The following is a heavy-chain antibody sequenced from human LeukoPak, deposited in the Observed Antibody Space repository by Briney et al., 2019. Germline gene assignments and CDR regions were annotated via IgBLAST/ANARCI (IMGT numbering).Heavy chain of an antibody. CDR2: ISGSGDKT. Sequence: GGSLRLSCASSGFIFSSYAMSWVRQAPGKRLEWVSGISGSGDKTHYVESVKGRFTISRDNSKNTLYLQMNSLRAEDTAVYSCAKVSWAYYFDYWGQGTLVTVSS. CDR1: GFIFSSYA. V-gene: IGHV3-23*01. CDR3: AKVSWAYYFDY. D-gene: IGHD3-16*01. J-gene: IGHJ4*02.